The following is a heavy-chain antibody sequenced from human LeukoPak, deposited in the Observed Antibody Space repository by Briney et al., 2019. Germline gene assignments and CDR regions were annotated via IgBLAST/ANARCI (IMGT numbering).Heavy chain of an antibody. Sequence: ASVKVSCKASGGTFSSYAISRVRQAPGQGLEWMGRIIPILGITNYAQKFQGRVTITADKSTSTAYMELSSLRSEDTAVYYCARVESSAYYFDYWGQGTLVTVSS. CDR1: GGTFSSYA. CDR3: ARVESSAYYFDY. CDR2: IIPILGIT. J-gene: IGHJ4*02. V-gene: IGHV1-69*04.